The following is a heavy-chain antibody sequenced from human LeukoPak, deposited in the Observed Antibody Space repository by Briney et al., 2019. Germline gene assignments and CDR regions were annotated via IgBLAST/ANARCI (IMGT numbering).Heavy chain of an antibody. CDR2: INAGNGNT. V-gene: IGHV1-3*01. Sequence: RASVKVSCKAFGYTFTSYAMHWVRQAPGQRLEWMGWINAGNGNTKYSQKFQGRVTITRDTSASTAYMELSSLRSEDTAVYYCARVNPYYDSSGYSDYWGQGTLVTVSS. CDR3: ARVNPYYDSSGYSDY. D-gene: IGHD3-22*01. CDR1: GYTFTSYA. J-gene: IGHJ4*02.